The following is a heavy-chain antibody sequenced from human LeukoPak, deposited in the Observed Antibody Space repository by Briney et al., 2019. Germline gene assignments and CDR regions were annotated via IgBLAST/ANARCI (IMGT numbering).Heavy chain of an antibody. CDR2: IKSNGDGGTS. D-gene: IGHD3-10*02. V-gene: IGHV3-15*01. CDR1: ELNFVNAW. Sequence: NPGGSLRLSCVASELNFVNAWMTWVRRLPGKRLEWVGRIKSNGDGGTSDYAAHVKGRFTIWRDDSKSTMYLHMNSLRSDDTGIYYCTTWVKSASPSYFWGRETMSYYWGQGTRVTVSS. J-gene: IGHJ4*02. CDR3: TTWVKSASPSYFWGRETMSYY.